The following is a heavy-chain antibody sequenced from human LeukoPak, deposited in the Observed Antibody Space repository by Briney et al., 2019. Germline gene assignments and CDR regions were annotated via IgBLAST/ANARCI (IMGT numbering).Heavy chain of an antibody. CDR3: ASGEGSIAAR. Sequence: SVKVSCKASGGTFTSYAISWVRQAPGQGLEWMGRIIPIFGTANYAQKFQGRVTITTDESTSTAYMELSSLRSEDTAVYYCASGEGSIAARWGQGTLVTVSS. CDR2: IIPIFGTA. J-gene: IGHJ4*02. D-gene: IGHD6-6*01. V-gene: IGHV1-69*05. CDR1: GGTFTSYA.